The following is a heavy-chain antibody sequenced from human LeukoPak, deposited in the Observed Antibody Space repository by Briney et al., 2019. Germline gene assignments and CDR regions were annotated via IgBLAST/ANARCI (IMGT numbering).Heavy chain of an antibody. V-gene: IGHV7-4-1*02. CDR3: AREGWLVWGAKDRDAFDI. D-gene: IGHD6-19*01. J-gene: IGHJ3*02. CDR2: INTNTGNP. CDR1: GYTFTSYA. Sequence: ASVNVSCKASGYTFTSYAMNWVRQAPGQGLEWMGWINTNTGNPTYAQGFTGRFVFSLDTSVSTAYLQISSLKAEDTAVYYCAREGWLVWGAKDRDAFDIWGQGTMVTVSS.